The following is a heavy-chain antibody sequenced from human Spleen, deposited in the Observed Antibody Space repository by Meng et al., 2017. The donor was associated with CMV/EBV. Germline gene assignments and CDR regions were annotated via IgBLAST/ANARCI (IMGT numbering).Heavy chain of an antibody. V-gene: IGHV4-61*01. D-gene: IGHD1-7*01. CDR1: GGSVSSGSYY. J-gene: IGHJ6*02. CDR3: ARARGFSGTTYGMDV. CDR2: IYYSGST. Sequence: GSLRLSCTVSGGSVSSGSYYWSWIRQPPGKGLEWIGYIYYSGSTNYNPSLKSRVTISVDTSKNQFSLKLSSVTAADTAVYYCARARGFSGTTYGMDVWGQGTTVTVSS.